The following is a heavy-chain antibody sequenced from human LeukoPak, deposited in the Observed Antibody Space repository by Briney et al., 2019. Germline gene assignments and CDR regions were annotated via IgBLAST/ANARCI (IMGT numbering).Heavy chain of an antibody. Sequence: PGGSLRLSCAASGFTFSSYAMHWVRQAPGKGLEWVAVISYDGSNKYYADSVKGRFTISRDNSKNTLYLQMNSLRAEDTAVYYCARSGYSSSWHYDYWGQGTLVTVSS. CDR2: ISYDGSNK. CDR1: GFTFSSYA. D-gene: IGHD6-13*01. CDR3: ARSGYSSSWHYDY. V-gene: IGHV3-30-3*01. J-gene: IGHJ4*02.